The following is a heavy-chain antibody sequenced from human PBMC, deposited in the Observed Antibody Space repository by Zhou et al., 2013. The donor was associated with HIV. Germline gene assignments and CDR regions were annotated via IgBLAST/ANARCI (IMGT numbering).Heavy chain of an antibody. Sequence: QIQLLQSGAELGEPGASVRVSCKSSGYKFTSYFIHWVRQAPGQGLEWLGWMRPNNGRTVIALRFQGRVTMTSDTSISTAYMELNSLRFDDTALYYCARGGFYYDRDDGFDIWGQGTMVTVSS. CDR3: ARGGFYYDRDDGFDI. V-gene: IGHV1-2*02. CDR2: MRPNNGRT. D-gene: IGHD3-22*01. J-gene: IGHJ3*02. CDR1: GYKFTSYF.